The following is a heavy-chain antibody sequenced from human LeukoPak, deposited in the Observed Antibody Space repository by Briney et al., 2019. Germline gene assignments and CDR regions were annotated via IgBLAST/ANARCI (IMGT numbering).Heavy chain of an antibody. J-gene: IGHJ4*02. CDR2: ISSSSVYM. V-gene: IGHV3-21*01. Sequence: GGSLRLSCAGSGFSFGSYSMNWVRQAPGKGLEWVSSISSSSVYMYYADSVKGRFTISRDNSKNTLYLQMNSLRAEDTAVYYCAKGPYSYGYEDYWGQGTLVTVSS. D-gene: IGHD5-18*01. CDR1: GFSFGSYS. CDR3: AKGPYSYGYEDY.